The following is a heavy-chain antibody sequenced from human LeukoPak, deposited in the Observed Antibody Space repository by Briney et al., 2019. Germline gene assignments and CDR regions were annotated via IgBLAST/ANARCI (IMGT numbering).Heavy chain of an antibody. Sequence: PGGSLRLSCSASGFTFSSYAMHWVRQAPGKGLEYVSTISSNGGSTYYADSVKGRFTISRDNSKNTLYLQMNSLRAEDTAVYYCAKTFNYYDSSGYYYFDYWGQGTLVTVSS. V-gene: IGHV3-64*04. J-gene: IGHJ4*02. D-gene: IGHD3-22*01. CDR3: AKTFNYYDSSGYYYFDY. CDR1: GFTFSSYA. CDR2: ISSNGGST.